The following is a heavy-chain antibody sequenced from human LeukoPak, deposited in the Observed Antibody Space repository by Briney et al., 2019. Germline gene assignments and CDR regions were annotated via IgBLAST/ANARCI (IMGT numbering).Heavy chain of an antibody. CDR3: ARDHGIFGVVISYYYYGMDV. CDR2: ISAYNGNT. V-gene: IGHV1-18*01. J-gene: IGHJ6*02. D-gene: IGHD3-3*01. CDR1: GYTFTSYG. Sequence: ASVKVSCKASGYTFTSYGISWVRRAPGQGLEWMGWISAYNGNTNYAQKLQGRVTMTTDTSTSTAYMELRSLRSDDTAVYYCARDHGIFGVVISYYYYGMDVWGQGTTVTVSS.